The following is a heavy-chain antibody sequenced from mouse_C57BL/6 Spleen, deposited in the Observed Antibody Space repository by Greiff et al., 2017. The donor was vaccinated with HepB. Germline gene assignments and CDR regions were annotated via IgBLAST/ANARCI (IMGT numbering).Heavy chain of an antibody. J-gene: IGHJ2*01. CDR3: ARLTGTGYYFDY. Sequence: QVQLKQSGAELVKPGASVKISCKASGYAFSSYWMNWVKQRPGKGLEWIGQIYPGDGDTNYNGKFKGKATLTADKSSSTAYMQLSSLTSEDSAVYFCARLTGTGYYFDYWGQGTTLTVSS. V-gene: IGHV1-80*01. CDR2: IYPGDGDT. D-gene: IGHD4-1*01. CDR1: GYAFSSYW.